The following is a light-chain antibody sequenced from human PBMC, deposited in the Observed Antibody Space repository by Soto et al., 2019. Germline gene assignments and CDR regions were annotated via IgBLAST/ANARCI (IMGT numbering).Light chain of an antibody. CDR3: HQSYRTPRT. J-gene: IGKJ1*01. CDR1: QSISSY. V-gene: IGKV1-39*01. Sequence: DIQMTQSPSSLSASVGDRVTITCRASQSISSYLNWYQQKPGKAPKLLIYAASSLQSGVPSRFSGSGSGTDLTLTISSMQPEDFATYYYHQSYRTPRTFGQGTKVEIK. CDR2: AAS.